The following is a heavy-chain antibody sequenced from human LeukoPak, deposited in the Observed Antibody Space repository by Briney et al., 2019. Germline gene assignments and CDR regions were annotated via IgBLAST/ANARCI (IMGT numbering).Heavy chain of an antibody. CDR2: IKQDGSDI. Sequence: GALKLSCSASGFTFKTHNMNWVRQAPGKGLEWVANIKQDGSDIYYVDSVKGRFTISRDNAKNSLYLQMNSLRAEDTAVYYCTRSGTYVFDFWGQGTLVTVST. D-gene: IGHD1-26*01. V-gene: IGHV3-7*02. CDR1: GFTFKTHN. CDR3: TRSGTYVFDF. J-gene: IGHJ4*02.